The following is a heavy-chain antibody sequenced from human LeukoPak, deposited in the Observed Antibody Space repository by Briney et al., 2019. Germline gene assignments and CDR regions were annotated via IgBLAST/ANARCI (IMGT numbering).Heavy chain of an antibody. CDR1: GFPFSSSA. Sequence: GGSLSLPCPPSGFPFSSSAMSWVRRAPGKGLEWGSGFSESGGSTYYADSGKGRFSISRENTHNTLFLQLNNLRAENTAVYFCAKDTRVVTGWVTAHYYYYYMAVWGKGTTVTVSS. D-gene: IGHD2-21*02. J-gene: IGHJ6*03. V-gene: IGHV3-23*01. CDR2: FSESGGST. CDR3: AKDTRVVTGWVTAHYYYYYMAV.